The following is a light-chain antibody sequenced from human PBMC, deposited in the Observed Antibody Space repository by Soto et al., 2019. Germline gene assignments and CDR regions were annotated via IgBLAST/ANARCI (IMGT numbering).Light chain of an antibody. V-gene: IGKV3-20*01. CDR2: GAS. Sequence: EIVLTQSPGTLSLSPGERATLSCRASQSVSSSYLAWYQQKPGQAPRLLIYGASSRATGIPDRFSGSGYETDFTHTISRLETEDCAVYYCRKYGSSPRYTFGQGTKLEIK. CDR1: QSVSSSY. CDR3: RKYGSSPRYT. J-gene: IGKJ2*01.